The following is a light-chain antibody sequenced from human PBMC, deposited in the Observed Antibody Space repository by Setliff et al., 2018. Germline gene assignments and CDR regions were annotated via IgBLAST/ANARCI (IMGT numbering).Light chain of an antibody. J-gene: IGLJ1*01. Sequence: QSALAQPPSASGSPGQSVTISCTGTGRDIGSYDFVSWYQQHPGKAPKLMIYEVSKRPSGVPDRFSGSKSGNTASLTVSGLQAEDEADYYCSSYAGSNNFVFGTGTKVTVL. CDR2: EVS. CDR3: SSYAGSNNFV. CDR1: GRDIGSYDF. V-gene: IGLV2-8*01.